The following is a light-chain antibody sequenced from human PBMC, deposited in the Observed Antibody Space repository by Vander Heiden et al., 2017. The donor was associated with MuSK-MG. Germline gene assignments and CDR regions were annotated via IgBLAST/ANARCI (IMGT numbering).Light chain of an antibody. Sequence: DIQMTQSPSSLSASVGDRVTITCRASQGISNYLAWYQQKPGKVPKLLIYAASTLQSGVPSRFSGSGFGTDFTLTVSSLQPEDVATYCCQNYDKALYTFGQGTKLEIK. CDR2: AAS. CDR3: QNYDKALYT. V-gene: IGKV1-27*01. CDR1: QGISNY. J-gene: IGKJ2*01.